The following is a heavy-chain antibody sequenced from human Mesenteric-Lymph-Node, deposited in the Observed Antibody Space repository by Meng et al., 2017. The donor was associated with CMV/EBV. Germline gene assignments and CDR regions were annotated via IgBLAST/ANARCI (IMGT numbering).Heavy chain of an antibody. CDR2: ISRSGNTI. J-gene: IGHJ4*02. CDR3: AREVLGGWSDGHFDY. V-gene: IGHV3-48*03. Sequence: GGSLRLSCAASGFTFSSHDMNWVRQAPGKGLEWVSYISRSGNTIYYADSVKGRFTVSRDNSKNSLYLQMNSLRAEDTAVYYCAREVLGGWSDGHFDYWGQGTLVTVSS. CDR1: GFTFSSHD. D-gene: IGHD6-19*01.